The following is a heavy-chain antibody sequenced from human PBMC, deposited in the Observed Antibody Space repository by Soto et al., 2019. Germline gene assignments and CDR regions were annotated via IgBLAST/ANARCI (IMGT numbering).Heavy chain of an antibody. CDR2: IKSRTDGGTA. CDR3: TTWDIVVVASFI. Sequence: PGGSLRLSCAASGFTVKNAWMTWVRQAPGKGLEWVGRIKSRTDGGTADYAAPVKGRFTISRDDSQNTMYLQMNSLKIEDTAVYYCTTWDIVVVASFIWGQGALVTVSS. CDR1: GFTVKNAW. V-gene: IGHV3-15*01. J-gene: IGHJ4*02. D-gene: IGHD2-15*01.